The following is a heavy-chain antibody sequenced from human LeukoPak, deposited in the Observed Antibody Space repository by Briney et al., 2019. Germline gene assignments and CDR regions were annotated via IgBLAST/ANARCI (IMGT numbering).Heavy chain of an antibody. CDR3: ARSSSSTSLDAFDI. CDR1: GYSFTSYW. Sequence: GESLQISCKGSGYSFTSYWIGWVRQLPGKGLEWMGIIYPGDSDTRYSPSFQGQVTISADKSISTAYLQWSSLKASDTAMYYCARSSSSTSLDAFDIWGQGTMVTVSS. D-gene: IGHD2-2*01. CDR2: IYPGDSDT. V-gene: IGHV5-51*01. J-gene: IGHJ3*02.